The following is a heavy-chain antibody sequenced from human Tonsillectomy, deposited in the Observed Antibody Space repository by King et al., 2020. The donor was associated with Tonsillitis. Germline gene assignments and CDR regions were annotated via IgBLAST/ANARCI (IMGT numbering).Heavy chain of an antibody. V-gene: IGHV4-38-2*02. CDR3: ARVYYDFWSGYYFFDS. J-gene: IGHJ4*02. CDR1: GYSISSGSY. Sequence: QLQESGTGLVKPSETQSLTCTVYGYSISSGSYWGWIRQPPGKGLEWIGSIFHSGSTSYNPSLKSRVTISVDTSKNQFSLKLSSVTAADTAVYYCARVYYDFWSGYYFFDSWGQGTLVTVSS. D-gene: IGHD3-3*01. CDR2: IFHSGST.